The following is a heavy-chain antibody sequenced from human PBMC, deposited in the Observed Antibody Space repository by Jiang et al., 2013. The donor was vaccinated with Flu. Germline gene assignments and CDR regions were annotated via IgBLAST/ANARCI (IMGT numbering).Heavy chain of an antibody. V-gene: IGHV3-30*18. CDR3: AKEVGDCLNGVCYLVPDY. Sequence: QLLESGGGVIQPGRSLRLSCAASGFTFSSYAIHWVRQAPGKGLEWVALISYDGSAKIYADSVKGRFTVSRDNSKNTLYLQMNSLRADDTAVYHCAKEVGDCLNGVCYLVPDYWGQGTLVTVSS. CDR2: ISYDGSAK. J-gene: IGHJ4*02. D-gene: IGHD2-8*01. CDR1: GFTFSSYA.